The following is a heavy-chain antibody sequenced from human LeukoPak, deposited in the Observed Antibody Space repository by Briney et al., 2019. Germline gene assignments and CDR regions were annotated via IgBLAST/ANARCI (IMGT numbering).Heavy chain of an antibody. V-gene: IGHV5-10-1*01. Sequence: GESLKISCKGSGYSFTSYWISWVRQMPGKGLEWMGRFDPSDSYTNYSPSFQGHVTISAVKSISTAYLQWNSLKASDTAMYYCARWDDSSGYSDYWGQGTLVTVSS. CDR2: FDPSDSYT. CDR3: ARWDDSSGYSDY. CDR1: GYSFTSYW. D-gene: IGHD3-22*01. J-gene: IGHJ4*02.